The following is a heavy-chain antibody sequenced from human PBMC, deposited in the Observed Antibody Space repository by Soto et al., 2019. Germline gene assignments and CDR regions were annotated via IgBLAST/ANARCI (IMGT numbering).Heavy chain of an antibody. CDR2: ISSSSSYI. CDR1: GFTFSSYS. CDR3: ARYYYDSSGYHQHRLNWFDP. V-gene: IGHV3-21*01. Sequence: GGSLRLSCAASGFTFSSYSMNWVRQAPGKGLEWVSSISSSSSYIYYADSVKGRFTISRDNAKNSLYLQMNSLRAEDTAVYYCARYYYDSSGYHQHRLNWFDPWGQGTLVTVSS. J-gene: IGHJ5*02. D-gene: IGHD3-22*01.